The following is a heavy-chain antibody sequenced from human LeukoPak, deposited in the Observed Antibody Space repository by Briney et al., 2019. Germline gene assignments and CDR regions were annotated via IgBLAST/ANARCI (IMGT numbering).Heavy chain of an antibody. CDR3: ARESGWYHFPCWYFDL. V-gene: IGHV4-61*02. Sequence: PSETLSLTCTVSGGSISSGSYYWRWIRQPAGKGLEWIGRIYTSGSTNYNPSLKSRVTISVDTSKNQFSLKLSSVTAADTAVYYCARESGWYHFPCWYFDLWGRGTLVTVSS. CDR2: IYTSGST. CDR1: GGSISSGSYY. J-gene: IGHJ2*01. D-gene: IGHD6-19*01.